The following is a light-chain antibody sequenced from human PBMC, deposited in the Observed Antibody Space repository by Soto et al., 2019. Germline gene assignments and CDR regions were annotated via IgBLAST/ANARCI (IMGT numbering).Light chain of an antibody. CDR1: QTVSTY. Sequence: EIVLTQSPAILSLSPGERVTLSCRTNQTVSTYLAWYQHKTGQAPRLLIYSASKRATGIPARFSGSGSGTDFTLTISSLEPEDFAFYYCQQRDSWPLTFGGGTKVDIK. CDR3: QQRDSWPLT. V-gene: IGKV3-11*01. J-gene: IGKJ4*01. CDR2: SAS.